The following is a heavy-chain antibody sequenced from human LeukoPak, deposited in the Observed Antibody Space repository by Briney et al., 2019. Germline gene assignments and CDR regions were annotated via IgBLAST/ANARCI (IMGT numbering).Heavy chain of an antibody. CDR2: VFHSGST. CDR1: GGSLSSTTHY. J-gene: IGHJ6*02. D-gene: IGHD2-15*01. Sequence: PSETLSRTCTVSGGSLSSTTHYWGWIRQPPGKGLEWIGNVFHSGSTSYNPSLKSRVTISVDTSKTQFSLKPSSVTAADTAVYYCARQGIDSSDDYYYYGMDVWGQGTTVTVSS. CDR3: ARQGIDSSDDYYYYGMDV. V-gene: IGHV4-39*01.